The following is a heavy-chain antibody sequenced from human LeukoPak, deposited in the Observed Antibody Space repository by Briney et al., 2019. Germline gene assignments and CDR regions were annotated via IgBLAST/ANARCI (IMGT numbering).Heavy chain of an antibody. CDR3: ARLVAAREYFDY. Sequence: PSGTLSLTCAVSGGSISSSNWWSWVRQPPGKGLEWIGEIYHSGSTYYNPSLKSRVTISVDTSKNQFSLKLSSVTAADTAVYYCARLVAAREYFDYWGQGTLVTVSS. D-gene: IGHD6-6*01. J-gene: IGHJ4*02. V-gene: IGHV4-4*02. CDR1: GGSISSSNW. CDR2: IYHSGST.